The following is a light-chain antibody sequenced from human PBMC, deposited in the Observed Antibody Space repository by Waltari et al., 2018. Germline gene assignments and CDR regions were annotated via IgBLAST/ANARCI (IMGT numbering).Light chain of an antibody. CDR3: GTWDSSLSGAV. CDR1: SSTIGSTY. V-gene: IGLV1-51*02. J-gene: IGLJ7*01. Sequence: QSVFTQPPSVSAAPGQRVTIPCSGGSSTIGSTYVSWYRAFPGTAPNLLSYENRERPSGIPGRFSGSKSGTSATLDITGLQAGDEADYYCGTWDSSLSGAVFGGGTHLTVL. CDR2: ENR.